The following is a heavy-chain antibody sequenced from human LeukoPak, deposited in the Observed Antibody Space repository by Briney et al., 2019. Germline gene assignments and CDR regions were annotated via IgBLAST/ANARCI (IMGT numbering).Heavy chain of an antibody. D-gene: IGHD3-22*01. CDR2: INNDGSST. Sequence: PGGSLRLSCAASGFTFSAYWMHSVRQVPGKGLEWVSRINNDGSSTTYADSVKGRFTISRDNAKNTLFLQTNSLRVEDTAVYYCVRDLELVYYDSSAYEYWGQGNLVTVSS. CDR1: GFTFSAYW. J-gene: IGHJ4*02. CDR3: VRDLELVYYDSSAYEY. V-gene: IGHV3-74*01.